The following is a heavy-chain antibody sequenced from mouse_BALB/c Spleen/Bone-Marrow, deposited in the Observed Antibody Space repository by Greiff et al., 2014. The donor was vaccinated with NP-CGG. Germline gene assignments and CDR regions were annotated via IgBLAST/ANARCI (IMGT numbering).Heavy chain of an antibody. CDR3: ARLGRDY. Sequence: EVQLVESGPELVKPGASVKISCKASGYTFTDYNMHWVKQSHGKSLEWIGYIYPYNGGTGYNQKFKSKATLTVDNSSSAAYMELRSLTPEDSAVYYCARLGRDYWGQGTTLTVSS. J-gene: IGHJ2*01. D-gene: IGHD4-1*01. V-gene: IGHV1S29*02. CDR1: GYTFTDYN. CDR2: IYPYNGGT.